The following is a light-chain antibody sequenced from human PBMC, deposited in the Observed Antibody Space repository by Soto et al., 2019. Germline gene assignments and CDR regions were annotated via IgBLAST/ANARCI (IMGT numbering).Light chain of an antibody. V-gene: IGKV3D-7*01. Sequence: EIVMTQSPATLSLSPGERATISCRASQSVSSSYLSWYQQKPGQAPWLLIYGAPTRATGIPARFSGSASGTDFTLTISSRQPEDLSFYYCQQGFGQATKVEIK. CDR3: QQG. J-gene: IGKJ1*01. CDR1: QSVSSSY. CDR2: GAP.